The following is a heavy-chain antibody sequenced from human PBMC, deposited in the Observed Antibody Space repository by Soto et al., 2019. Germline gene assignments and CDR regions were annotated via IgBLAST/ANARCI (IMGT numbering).Heavy chain of an antibody. CDR2: TYYSGST. J-gene: IGHJ3*02. V-gene: IGHV4-39*01. CDR3: ARQENYDFWSGYSLDAFDI. D-gene: IGHD3-3*01. CDR1: GGSISSSSYY. Sequence: TSETLSLTCTVSGGSISSSSYYWGWFRQPPGKGLEWIGRTYYSGSTYYNPYLKRRFTISVDTSKNQFSLKLSSVTAADTAVYYCARQENYDFWSGYSLDAFDIWGQGTMVTVSS.